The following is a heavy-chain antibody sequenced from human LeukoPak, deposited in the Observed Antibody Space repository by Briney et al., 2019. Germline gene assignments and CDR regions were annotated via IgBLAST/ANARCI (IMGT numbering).Heavy chain of an antibody. CDR2: ISAYNGNT. J-gene: IGHJ5*02. CDR3: AREASLEGWFDP. Sequence: ASVKVSCKASGYTFTSYGISWVRQAPGQGLELMGWISAYNGNTNYAQKLQGRVTMTTDTSTSTAYMELRSLRSDDTAVYYCAREASLEGWFDPLGQGTLVTVSS. V-gene: IGHV1-18*01. D-gene: IGHD1-1*01. CDR1: GYTFTSYG.